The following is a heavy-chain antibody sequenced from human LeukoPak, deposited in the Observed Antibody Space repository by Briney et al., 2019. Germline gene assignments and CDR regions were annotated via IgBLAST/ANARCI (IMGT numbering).Heavy chain of an antibody. Sequence: SQTLSLTSAISGDSVSSNIAAWNWIRQSPSRGLEWLGRTYDRPNWYHDYALSMQSRVTINTDKSKNQFSLQLNSVTPEDTAVYYCVRSMGHFDFWGQGTLVTVSS. CDR3: VRSMGHFDF. CDR2: TYDRPNWYH. V-gene: IGHV6-1*01. D-gene: IGHD1-26*01. J-gene: IGHJ4*02. CDR1: GDSVSSNIAA.